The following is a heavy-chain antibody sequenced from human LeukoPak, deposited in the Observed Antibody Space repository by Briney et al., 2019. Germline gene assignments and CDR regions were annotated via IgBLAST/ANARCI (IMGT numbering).Heavy chain of an antibody. V-gene: IGHV3-30-3*01. Sequence: GGSLRLSCAASGFTFSSYTIHWVRQAPGKGLEWVAVISSDGTNKYYADSVKGRFTISRDNSKNTLYLQMNSLRAEDTAVYYCAWAGSLYQNWFDPWGQGTLVTVSS. CDR3: AWAGSLYQNWFDP. CDR1: GFTFSSYT. D-gene: IGHD2-2*02. CDR2: ISSDGTNK. J-gene: IGHJ5*02.